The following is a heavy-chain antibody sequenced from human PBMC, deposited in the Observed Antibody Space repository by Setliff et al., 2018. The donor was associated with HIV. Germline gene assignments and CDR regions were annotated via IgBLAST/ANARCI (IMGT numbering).Heavy chain of an antibody. CDR2: IYTSRGT. Sequence: PSETLSLTCTVSGGSISGYHWNWLRQTPGKGLEWIGYIYTSRGTNYNHSLRTRVIISVDTSNQFSLKLSSVTAADAAVYYCARSPSYRSSWEYYFDYWGRGTLVTVSS. CDR1: GGSISGYH. CDR3: ARSPSYRSSWEYYFDY. J-gene: IGHJ4*01. D-gene: IGHD6-13*01. V-gene: IGHV4-4*09.